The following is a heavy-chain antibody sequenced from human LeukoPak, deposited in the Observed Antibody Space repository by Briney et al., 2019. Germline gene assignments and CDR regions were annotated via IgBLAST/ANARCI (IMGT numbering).Heavy chain of an antibody. Sequence: PSETLSLTCAVYGRSFSGYYWRWIRQHPGEGLEWIGEINPSGSTNYNPPLKSRVTISVDTPKNQFPLTLGSVPAGHTPLYYFATVVPRDYGGRFYYGGERTLATVSS. CDR2: INPSGST. CDR1: GRSFSGYY. CDR3: ATVVPRDYGGRFYY. D-gene: IGHD4-23*01. V-gene: IGHV4-34*01. J-gene: IGHJ4*02.